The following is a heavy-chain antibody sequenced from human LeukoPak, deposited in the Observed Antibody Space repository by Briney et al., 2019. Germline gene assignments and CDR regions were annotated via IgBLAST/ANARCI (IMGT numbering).Heavy chain of an antibody. Sequence: PSETLSLTCAVYGGSFSGYYWSWILQPPGKGLEWIGYVYYSGSTEYNPSLRSRVTISLEMSKHQFSLNVTSVTAADTAVYYCATNTGTVFDYWGQGALVTVSS. V-gene: IGHV4-59*01. CDR1: GGSFSGYY. CDR3: ATNTGTVFDY. CDR2: VYYSGST. J-gene: IGHJ4*02. D-gene: IGHD7-27*01.